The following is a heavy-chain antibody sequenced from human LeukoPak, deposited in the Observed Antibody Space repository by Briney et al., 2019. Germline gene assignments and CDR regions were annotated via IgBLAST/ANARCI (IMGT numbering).Heavy chain of an antibody. J-gene: IGHJ5*01. CDR1: GVSLSTMTW. V-gene: IGHV4-4*02. D-gene: IGHD3-16*01. Sequence: PSETLSLTCGVSGVSLSTMTWWNWVRQSPRKGLQWIGANHHSTTTNYNPSLQSRITMSLYTTRNQFSLTLTSVNAADTSVYYCVKKGYATRRWFDYWGPGLAVPVSS. CDR2: NHHSTTT. CDR3: VKKGYATRRWFDY.